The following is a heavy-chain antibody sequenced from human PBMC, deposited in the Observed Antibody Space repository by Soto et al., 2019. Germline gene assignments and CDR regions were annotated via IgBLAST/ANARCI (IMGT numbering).Heavy chain of an antibody. V-gene: IGHV4-39*01. CDR3: ASLSDQECYDY. D-gene: IGHD3-10*01. CDR2: IYYSGST. Sequence: SETLSLTCTVSGGSISSSSYYWGWIRQPPGKGLEWTGSIYYSGSTYYNPSLKSRVTISVDTSKNQFSLKLSSVTAADTAVYYCASLSDQECYDYWGQGTLVTVSS. J-gene: IGHJ4*02. CDR1: GGSISSSSYY.